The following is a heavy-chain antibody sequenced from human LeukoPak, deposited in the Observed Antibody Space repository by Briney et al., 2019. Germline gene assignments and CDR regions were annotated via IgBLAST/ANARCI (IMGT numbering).Heavy chain of an antibody. D-gene: IGHD4-23*01. J-gene: IGHJ4*02. CDR3: ARDLYDYGGHYFDY. CDR1: GGSISSGSYY. Sequence: SQTLSLTFTVSGGSISSGSYYWRSIRRPAGKGLEWLERIYTSGSTNYNPSRQSRLPTSLATSKNQSSLKLSCVTAADTAVYYCARDLYDYGGHYFDYWGQGTLVTVSS. CDR2: IYTSGST. V-gene: IGHV4-61*02.